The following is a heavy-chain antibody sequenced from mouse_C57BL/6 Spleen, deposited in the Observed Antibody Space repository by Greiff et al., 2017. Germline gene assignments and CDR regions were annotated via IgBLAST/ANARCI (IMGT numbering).Heavy chain of an antibody. CDR2: IRNKANNHAT. CDR3: NSNYGYDGGYFRD. D-gene: IGHD2-2*01. Sequence: EVHLVEPGGGLVQPGGSMKLSCAASGFTFSDAWMDWVRQSPEKGLEWVAEIRNKANNHATYYAESVKGRFTISRDDSKSSVYLQMNSLRAEDPGTYYCNSNYGYDGGYFRDWGTGITLTVS. CDR1: GFTFSDAW. J-gene: IGHJ2*01. V-gene: IGHV6-6*01.